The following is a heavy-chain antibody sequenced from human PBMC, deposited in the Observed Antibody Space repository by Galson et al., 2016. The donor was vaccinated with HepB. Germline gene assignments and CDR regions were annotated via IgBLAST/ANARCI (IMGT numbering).Heavy chain of an antibody. Sequence: TLSLTCTVSGGSISSGAYYWSWIRQYPGKGLEWIGSIYYSGSTRYNPSLKSRVTISEDISANHFSLRLTSVTAADTAVYYWARGGITLIVVTTPGVFDIWGQGTRVTVSS. CDR1: GGSISSGAYY. CDR3: ARGGITLIVVTTPGVFDI. CDR2: IYYSGST. V-gene: IGHV4-31*03. J-gene: IGHJ3*02. D-gene: IGHD3-22*01.